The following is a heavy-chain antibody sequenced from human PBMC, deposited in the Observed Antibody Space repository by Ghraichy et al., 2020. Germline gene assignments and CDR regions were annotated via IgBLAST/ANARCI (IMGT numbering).Heavy chain of an antibody. CDR3: ARQVCSGGSCYPDHGMDV. D-gene: IGHD2-15*01. J-gene: IGHJ6*02. CDR2: INPNSGGT. V-gene: IGHV1-2*06. CDR1: GYTFTGYY. Sequence: ASVKVSCKASGYTFTGYYMHWVRQAPGQGLEWMGRINPNSGGTNYAQKFQGRVTMTRETSISTAYMELSRLRSDDTAVYYCARQVCSGGSCYPDHGMDVWGQGTTVTVSS.